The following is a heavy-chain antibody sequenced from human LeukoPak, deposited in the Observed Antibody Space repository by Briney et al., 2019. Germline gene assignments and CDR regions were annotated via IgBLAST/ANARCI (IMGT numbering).Heavy chain of an antibody. V-gene: IGHV3-7*01. CDR3: ARSRSAGY. Sequence: GGSLRLSCAASGFTFSSYWMSWVRQAPGKGLEWVANIKRDGSEKYYVDSVKGRFTISRDNAKNSLYLQMDSLRAENTAAYYCARSRSAGYWGQGTLVTVSS. CDR2: IKRDGSEK. J-gene: IGHJ4*02. CDR1: GFTFSSYW.